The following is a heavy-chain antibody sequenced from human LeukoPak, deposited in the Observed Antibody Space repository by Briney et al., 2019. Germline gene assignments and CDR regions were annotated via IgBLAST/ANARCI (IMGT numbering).Heavy chain of an antibody. J-gene: IGHJ4*02. V-gene: IGHV4-34*01. Sequence: SETLFLTCAVYGGSFSGYYWSWIRQPPGKGLEWIGEINHSGSTNYNPSLKSRVTISVDTSKNQFSLKLSSVTAADTAVYYCARGFRTYYYGSGSYYKYFDYWGQGTLVTVSS. CDR3: ARGFRTYYYGSGSYYKYFDY. CDR1: GGSFSGYY. D-gene: IGHD3-10*01. CDR2: INHSGST.